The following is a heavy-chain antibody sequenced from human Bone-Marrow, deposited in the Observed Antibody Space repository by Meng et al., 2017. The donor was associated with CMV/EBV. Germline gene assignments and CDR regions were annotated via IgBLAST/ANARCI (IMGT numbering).Heavy chain of an antibody. J-gene: IGHJ3*02. CDR2: IYYSGST. D-gene: IGHD1-26*01. CDR1: GGSISSGGYY. CDR3: AMMGGHAFEI. V-gene: IGHV4-31*03. Sequence: SETLSLTCTVSGGSISSGGYYWSWIRQHPGKGLEWIGYIYYSGSTYYNPSLKSRVTISVDTSKNQFSLKLSSVTAADTAVYYCAMMGGHAFEIWGQGTMVTVSS.